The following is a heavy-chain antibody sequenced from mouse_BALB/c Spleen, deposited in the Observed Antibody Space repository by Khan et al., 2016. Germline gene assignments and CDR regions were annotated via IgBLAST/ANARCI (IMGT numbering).Heavy chain of an antibody. CDR1: GYSITSDYA. J-gene: IGHJ1*01. CDR2: IRYSGST. Sequence: EVQLQESGPGLVKPSQSLSLTCTVTGYSITSDYAWNWIRQFPGNKLEWMGYIRYSGSTTYNPSLKSRISLTRDTSKHPFFLQLYSVTTEDTATYDCTRSPTATRYFEDWGAGTTVTVSS. V-gene: IGHV3-2*02. D-gene: IGHD1-2*01. CDR3: TRSPTATRYFED.